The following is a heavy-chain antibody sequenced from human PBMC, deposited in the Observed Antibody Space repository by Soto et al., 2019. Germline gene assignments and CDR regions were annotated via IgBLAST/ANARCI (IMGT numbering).Heavy chain of an antibody. Sequence: PGESLKISCQASVYAFTSYWIAWVRQIPGRGLEWMGIIYPGDSDTRYSPSFQGQVTISADKSITTAYLQWNSLEASDTAMYYCARGYCTTTICDPWFDPWGQGTPVTVSS. CDR3: ARGYCTTTICDPWFDP. V-gene: IGHV5-51*01. D-gene: IGHD2-2*01. CDR1: VYAFTSYW. J-gene: IGHJ5*02. CDR2: IYPGDSDT.